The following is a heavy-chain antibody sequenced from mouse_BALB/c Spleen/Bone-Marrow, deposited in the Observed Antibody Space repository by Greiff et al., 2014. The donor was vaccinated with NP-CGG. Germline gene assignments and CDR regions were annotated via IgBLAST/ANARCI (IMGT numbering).Heavy chain of an antibody. Sequence: EVHLVESGGNLVKSGGSLKLSCAASGFTFSSYGMSWVRQTPEKRLEWVATISGGGSYTFYPDSVKGRFTISRDNAKNNLYPQLSSLRSEDTALYYCARHAYYDQTEVSFVYWGQGTLVTASA. D-gene: IGHD2-4*01. CDR3: ARHAYYDQTEVSFVY. CDR2: ISGGGSYT. J-gene: IGHJ3*01. V-gene: IGHV5-9-2*01. CDR1: GFTFSSYG.